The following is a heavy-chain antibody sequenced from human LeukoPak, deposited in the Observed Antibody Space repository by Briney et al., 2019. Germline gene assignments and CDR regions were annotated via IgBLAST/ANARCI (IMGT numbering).Heavy chain of an antibody. CDR3: ARVGYSSSWYNSKSYYYYYMDV. D-gene: IGHD6-13*01. V-gene: IGHV4-39*01. J-gene: IGHJ6*03. Sequence: PSETLSLTCTVSGGSISSSSYYWGWIRQPPGKGLEWIGSIYYSGSTYYNPSLKSRVTISVDTSKNQFSLKLSSVTAADTAVYYCARVGYSSSWYNSKSYYYYYMDVWGKGTTVTVSS. CDR2: IYYSGST. CDR1: GGSISSSSYY.